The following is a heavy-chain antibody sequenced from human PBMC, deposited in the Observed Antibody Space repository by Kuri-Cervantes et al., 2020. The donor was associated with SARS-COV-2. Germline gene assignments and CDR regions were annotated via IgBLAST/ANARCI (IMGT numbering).Heavy chain of an antibody. V-gene: IGHV3-23*01. CDR3: ARAKLRFLEWSRPDYYYMDV. CDR2: ISGSGGST. J-gene: IGHJ6*03. CDR1: GFTFSSYA. Sequence: GESLKISCAASGFTFSSYAMSWVRQAPGKGLEWVSAISGSGGSTYYADSVKGRFTISRDNSKNTLYLQMNSLRAEDTAVYYCARAKLRFLEWSRPDYYYMDVWGKGTTVTVSS. D-gene: IGHD3-3*01.